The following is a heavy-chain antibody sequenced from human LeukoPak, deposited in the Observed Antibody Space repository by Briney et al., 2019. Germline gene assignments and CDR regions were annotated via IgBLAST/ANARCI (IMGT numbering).Heavy chain of an antibody. CDR2: ISYDGSNK. J-gene: IGHJ4*02. CDR3: AREYSYLFDY. V-gene: IGHV3-30-3*01. CDR1: GFTFSSYA. D-gene: IGHD5-18*01. Sequence: TGGSLRLSCAASGFTFSSYAMHWVRQAPGKGLEWVAVISYDGSNKYYADSVKGRFTISRDNSKNTLYLQMNSLRAEDTAVYYCAREYSYLFDYWGQGTLVTVSS.